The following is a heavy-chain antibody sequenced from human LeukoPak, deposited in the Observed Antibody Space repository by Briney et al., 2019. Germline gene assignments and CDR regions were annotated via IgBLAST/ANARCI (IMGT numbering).Heavy chain of an antibody. CDR2: IWFDGSNE. D-gene: IGHD5-18*01. J-gene: IGHJ3*01. V-gene: IGHV3-33*01. CDR3: ARDRDEYSYGHDAFRF. Sequence: GRSLRLSCAASGFTFSNHGMHWVRQAPGKGLEWVALIWFDGSNEYYVDSVKGRFTISRDNSQHTLYLQMTNLRPEDTAVYYCARDRDEYSYGHDAFRFWGQGTMVTVSS. CDR1: GFTFSNHG.